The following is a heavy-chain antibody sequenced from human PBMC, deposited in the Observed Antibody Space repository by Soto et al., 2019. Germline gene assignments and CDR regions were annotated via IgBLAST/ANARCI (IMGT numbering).Heavy chain of an antibody. V-gene: IGHV4-4*02. CDR3: ASLAVAGTGEWDY. CDR1: GGSISSSNW. D-gene: IGHD6-19*01. Sequence: PSETLSLTCAVSGGSISSSNWWSWVRQPPGKGLEWIGEIYHSGSTNYNPSLKSRVTISVDKSKNQFSLKLSSVTAADTAVYYCASLAVAGTGEWDYWGQGTLVTSPQ. CDR2: IYHSGST. J-gene: IGHJ4*02.